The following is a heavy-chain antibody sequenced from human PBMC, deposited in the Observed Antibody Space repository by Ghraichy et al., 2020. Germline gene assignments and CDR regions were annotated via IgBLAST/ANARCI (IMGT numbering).Heavy chain of an antibody. V-gene: IGHV3-30*18. Sequence: GESLNTSCAASGFTFSSYGMHWVRQAPGKGLEWVAVISYDGSNKYYADSVKGRFTISRDNSKNTLYLQMNSLRDEDTAVYYCAKGHSSGWYYFDYWGQGTLVTVSS. D-gene: IGHD6-19*01. CDR2: ISYDGSNK. CDR1: GFTFSSYG. CDR3: AKGHSSGWYYFDY. J-gene: IGHJ4*02.